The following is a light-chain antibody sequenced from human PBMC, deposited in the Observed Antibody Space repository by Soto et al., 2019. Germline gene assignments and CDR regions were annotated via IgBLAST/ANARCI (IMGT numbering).Light chain of an antibody. CDR1: QGISSR. J-gene: IGKJ4*01. Sequence: DIQLTQSPSSVSASVGDRVTITCRASQGISSRLAWYQQKPGKAPNLLIYAASSLQSGVPSRFSGSGSETDFTLTIGSLQPEDFATYYCQQANSFPLTFGGGTKVEIK. CDR3: QQANSFPLT. CDR2: AAS. V-gene: IGKV1-12*01.